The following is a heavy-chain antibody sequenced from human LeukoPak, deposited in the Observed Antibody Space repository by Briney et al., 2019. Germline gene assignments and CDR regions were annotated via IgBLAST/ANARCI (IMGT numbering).Heavy chain of an antibody. CDR2: IYYSGST. D-gene: IGHD6-19*01. Sequence: SETLSLTCTVSGGSISSYYWSWIRQPPGKGLEWIGYIYYSGSTNYNPSLKSRVTISVDTSKNQFSLKLSSVTAADTAVYYCARDTGQQWLVRYDYWGQGTLVTVSS. CDR1: GGSISSYY. J-gene: IGHJ4*02. CDR3: ARDTGQQWLVRYDY. V-gene: IGHV4-59*12.